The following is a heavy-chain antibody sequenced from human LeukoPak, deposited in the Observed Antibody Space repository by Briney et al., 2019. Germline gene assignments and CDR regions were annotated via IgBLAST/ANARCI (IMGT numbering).Heavy chain of an antibody. V-gene: IGHV3-66*02. CDR2: IYSGGST. J-gene: IGHJ3*02. D-gene: IGHD2-2*02. Sequence: GGSLRLSCAASGFTVSSNYMSWVRQAPGKGLEWVSVIYSGGSTYYADSVKGRFTISRDNSKNTLYLQMNSLRAEDTAVYYCARVCSSTSCYRGALGAFDIWGQGTTVTVSS. CDR1: GFTVSSNY. CDR3: ARVCSSTSCYRGALGAFDI.